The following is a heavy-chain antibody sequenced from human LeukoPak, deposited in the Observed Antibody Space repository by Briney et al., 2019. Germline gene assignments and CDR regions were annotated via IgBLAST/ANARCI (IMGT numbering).Heavy chain of an antibody. CDR2: IWYDGSNK. Sequence: GGSLRLSCAASGFTFISYGMHWVRQAPGKGLEWVAVIWYDGSNKYYADSVKGRFTISRDNSKNTLYLQMNSLRAEDTAVYYCARDPGYCSSTSCYPVFDYWGQGTLVTVSS. V-gene: IGHV3-33*01. CDR1: GFTFISYG. D-gene: IGHD2-2*03. J-gene: IGHJ4*02. CDR3: ARDPGYCSSTSCYPVFDY.